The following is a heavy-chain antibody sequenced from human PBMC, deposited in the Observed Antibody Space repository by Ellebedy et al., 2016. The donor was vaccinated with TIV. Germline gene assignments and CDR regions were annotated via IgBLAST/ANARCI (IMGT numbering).Heavy chain of an antibody. J-gene: IGHJ4*02. D-gene: IGHD2-21*02. Sequence: PGGSLRLSCVASGFIFSSYYMTWVRQAPGKGLEWVSGISSSGDSTYYADSVKGRFTISRDNSKRTVDLQMRSVRAEDTAVYFCAKDRTSGDGYWVFDSWGQGTMVSVSS. CDR3: AKDRTSGDGYWVFDS. CDR1: GFIFSSYY. CDR2: ISSSGDST. V-gene: IGHV3-23*01.